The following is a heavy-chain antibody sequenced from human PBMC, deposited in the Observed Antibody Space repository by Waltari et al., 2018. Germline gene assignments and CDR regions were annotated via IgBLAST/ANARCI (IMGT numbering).Heavy chain of an antibody. CDR2: IRGSGKTI. J-gene: IGHJ4*02. CDR3: ARGGGQYYFDSSGYDFDF. D-gene: IGHD3-22*01. CDR1: GFTFSSNN. Sequence: EVQLVESGGGLVQPGGSLRLSCAASGFTFSSNNMNWVRQAPGKGLEWVSYIRGSGKTIYYADSVKGRFTISRDNAKNSLYQQMNSLRDEDRAVYYCARGGGQYYFDSSGYDFDFWGQGTLVTVSS. V-gene: IGHV3-48*02.